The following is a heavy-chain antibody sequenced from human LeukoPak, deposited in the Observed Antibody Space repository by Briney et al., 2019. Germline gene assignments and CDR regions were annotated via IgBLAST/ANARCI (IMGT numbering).Heavy chain of an antibody. CDR3: ATGVTPYDYVWGSYRYRFDC. CDR1: GGSFSGYY. Sequence: SETLSLTCAVYGGSFSGYYWSWIRQPPGKGLEWIGEINHSGSTNYNPSLKSRVTISVDTSKNQFSLKLSSVTAADTAVYYCATGVTPYDYVWGSYRYRFDCWGQGTLVTVSS. J-gene: IGHJ4*02. D-gene: IGHD3-16*02. V-gene: IGHV4-34*01. CDR2: INHSGST.